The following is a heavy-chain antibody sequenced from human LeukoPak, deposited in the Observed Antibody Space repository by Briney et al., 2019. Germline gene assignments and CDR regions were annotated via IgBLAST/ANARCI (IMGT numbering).Heavy chain of an antibody. Sequence: GASVKVSCKASGYTFTGYYLHWVRQAPGQGLEWMGWINPKSGGTNYAQKFQGRVTMTRDTSISTAYMELSRLRSDDTAVYYCARDLFMEGYFDYWGQGTLVTVSS. CDR3: ARDLFMEGYFDY. CDR1: GYTFTGYY. J-gene: IGHJ4*02. D-gene: IGHD1-1*01. CDR2: INPKSGGT. V-gene: IGHV1-2*02.